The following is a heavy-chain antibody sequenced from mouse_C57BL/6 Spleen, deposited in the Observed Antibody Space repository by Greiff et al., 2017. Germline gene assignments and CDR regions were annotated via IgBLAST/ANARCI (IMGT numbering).Heavy chain of an antibody. J-gene: IGHJ3*01. D-gene: IGHD4-1*01. V-gene: IGHV1-50*01. CDR2: IDPSDSYT. CDR1: GYTFTSYW. CDR3: ASWDGFAY. Sequence: QVQLQQPGAELVKPGASVKLSCKASGYTFTSYWMQWVKQRPGQGLEWIGEIDPSDSYTNYNQKFKGKATLTVDTSSSTAYMQLSSLTYEDSAVYYCASWDGFAYWGQGTLVTVSA.